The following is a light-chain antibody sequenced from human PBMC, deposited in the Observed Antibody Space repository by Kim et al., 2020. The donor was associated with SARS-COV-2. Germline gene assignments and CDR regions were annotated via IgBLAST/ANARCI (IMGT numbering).Light chain of an antibody. J-gene: IGLJ3*02. V-gene: IGLV10-54*04. Sequence: RPTATLTCTGKHIHVGNQGPAWLQQHQGHPPKLLSYRNNNRPSGISERFSASRSGDTASLTITGLQPEDETDYYCSAWDSSLNAWVFGGGTQLTVL. CDR1: HIHVGNQG. CDR2: RNN. CDR3: SAWDSSLNAWV.